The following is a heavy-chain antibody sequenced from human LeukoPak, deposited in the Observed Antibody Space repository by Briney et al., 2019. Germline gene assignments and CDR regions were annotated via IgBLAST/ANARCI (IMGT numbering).Heavy chain of an antibody. CDR3: AREAYGSGNYHLDY. Sequence: SETLSLTCVVSGYSIISDYYWGWIRQPPGKGLEWIGTIYHSASTYYNPSLKSRVTISIDTSKNQFSLKLSSVTAADTAVYYCAREAYGSGNYHLDYWGQGTLVTVSS. D-gene: IGHD3-10*01. CDR2: IYHSAST. J-gene: IGHJ4*02. CDR1: GYSIISDYY. V-gene: IGHV4-38-2*02.